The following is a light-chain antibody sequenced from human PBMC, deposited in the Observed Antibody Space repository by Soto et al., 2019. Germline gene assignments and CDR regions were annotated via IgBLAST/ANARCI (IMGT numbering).Light chain of an antibody. CDR2: DAS. V-gene: IGKV3-11*01. J-gene: IGKJ5*01. Sequence: ESVLTQSPATLSLSPGERATLSFSASQSVSSYLAWYQQKPGQAPRLLIYDASNRATGIPARFSGSGSGTDFTLTINSLEPEDFAVYYCQQRSNWPSITFGQGTRLEIK. CDR1: QSVSSY. CDR3: QQRSNWPSIT.